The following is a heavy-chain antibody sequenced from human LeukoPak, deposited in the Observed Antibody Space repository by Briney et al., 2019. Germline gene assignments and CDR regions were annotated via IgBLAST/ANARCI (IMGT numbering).Heavy chain of an antibody. J-gene: IGHJ4*02. D-gene: IGHD6-13*01. CDR3: ARTGGSSWLVPFDY. CDR1: GGSISSGGYY. CDR2: IYYSGST. V-gene: IGHV4-31*03. Sequence: SQTLSLTCTVSGGSISSGGYYWSWIRQHPGKGLEWIGYIYYSGSTYYNPSLKSRVTISVDTPKNQFSLKLSSVTAADTAVYYCARTGGSSWLVPFDYWGQGTLVTVSS.